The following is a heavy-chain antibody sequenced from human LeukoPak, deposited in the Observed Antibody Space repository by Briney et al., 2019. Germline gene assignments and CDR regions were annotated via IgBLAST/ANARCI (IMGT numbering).Heavy chain of an antibody. D-gene: IGHD3-22*01. CDR2: INSNGRTI. Sequence: EGSLRLSCAASGFGFGYYDMHWVRQAPGKGLECVSAINSNGRTIHYADSVKGRFTVSRDNSNNTLYLQMGGLKPEDMAVYYCARFVSSGPLWGQGTMVTVSS. CDR1: GFGFGYYD. V-gene: IGHV3-64*02. CDR3: ARFVSSGPL. J-gene: IGHJ3*01.